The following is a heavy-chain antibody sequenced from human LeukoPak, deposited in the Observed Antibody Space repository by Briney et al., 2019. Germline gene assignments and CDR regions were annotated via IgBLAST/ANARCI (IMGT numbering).Heavy chain of an antibody. CDR1: GFTLSSRS. Sequence: GGSLRLSCAAYGFTLSSRSMNWVRQAPGKGLEWVSSISSSSSYIHSADSVKGRFTISRDNAKNSLYLQMNSLRAEDTAVYYCARDLYDSGAYSSPIDYWGQGTLVTVSS. V-gene: IGHV3-21*01. CDR3: ARDLYDSGAYSSPIDY. CDR2: ISSSSSYI. D-gene: IGHD3-22*01. J-gene: IGHJ4*02.